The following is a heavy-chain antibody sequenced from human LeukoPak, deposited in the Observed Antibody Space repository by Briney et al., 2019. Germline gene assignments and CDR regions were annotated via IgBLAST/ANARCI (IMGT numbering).Heavy chain of an antibody. Sequence: GASVKVSCKASGYTFTSYYMHWVRQAPGQGLEWRGIINPSGGSTSYAQKFQGRVTMTRDTSTSTVYMELSSLRSEDTAVYYCARDYYRGITIFGSVDYWGQGTLVTVSS. J-gene: IGHJ4*02. CDR2: INPSGGST. CDR3: ARDYYRGITIFGSVDY. V-gene: IGHV1-46*01. CDR1: GYTFTSYY. D-gene: IGHD3-9*01.